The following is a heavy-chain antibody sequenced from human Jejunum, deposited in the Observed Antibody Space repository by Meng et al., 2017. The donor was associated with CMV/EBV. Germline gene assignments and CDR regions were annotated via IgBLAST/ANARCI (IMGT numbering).Heavy chain of an antibody. V-gene: IGHV4-31*02. CDR1: GGAIDSGGYY. D-gene: IGHD3-22*01. CDR3: ARLDSGGVVAYYFDY. J-gene: IGHJ4*02. Sequence: SGGAIDSGGYYWSWVRQHPGKGLEWIGYIYYSGTTFYNPSLESRATISIDTSKTQFSLKLTSVTAADTATYYCARLDSGGVVAYYFDYWGQGILVTVSS. CDR2: IYYSGTT.